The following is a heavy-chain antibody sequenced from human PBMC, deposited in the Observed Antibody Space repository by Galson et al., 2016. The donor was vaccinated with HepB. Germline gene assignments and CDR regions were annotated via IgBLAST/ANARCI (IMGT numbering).Heavy chain of an antibody. CDR2: DSMDGRRK. CDR1: GFTFSRRG. CDR3: AKRHEYCPPVGCSVDS. V-gene: IGHV3-30*18. J-gene: IGHJ4*02. Sequence: CAASGFTFSRRGMHWVRQAPGKGLEWVAADSMDGRRKFYADSVKGRFTISRDNSNDMLFLQMSSLRVDDTAVYYCAKRHEYCPPVGCSVDSWGQGTLVSVSS. D-gene: IGHD2/OR15-2a*01.